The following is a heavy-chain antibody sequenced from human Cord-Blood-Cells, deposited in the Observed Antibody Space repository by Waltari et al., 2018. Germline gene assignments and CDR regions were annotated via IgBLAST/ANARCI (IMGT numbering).Heavy chain of an antibody. CDR1: GFTFSGHV. V-gene: IGHV3-30-3*01. Sequence: QVQLVESGGGVVPPGRSLRVSCEASGFTFSGHVMTGVRQAPGKGLEWVAVISYDGSNKYYADSVKGRFTISRDNSKNTLYLQMNSLRAEDTAVYYCARDYSSSFDYWGQGTLVTVSS. D-gene: IGHD6-6*01. J-gene: IGHJ4*02. CDR2: ISYDGSNK. CDR3: ARDYSSSFDY.